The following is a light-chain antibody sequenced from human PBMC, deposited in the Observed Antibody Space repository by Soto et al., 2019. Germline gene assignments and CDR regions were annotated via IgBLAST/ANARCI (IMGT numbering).Light chain of an antibody. J-gene: IGLJ2*01. CDR2: EVS. Sequence: QSALTQPASVSGSPGQSITISCTGTSSDVGGYNYVSWYQQHPGKAPKLMIYEVSNRPSGVSNRFSGSKSGNTASLTISWLQAEDEADYYCSSYTISNTLVFGGGTKLTVL. CDR3: SSYTISNTLV. V-gene: IGLV2-14*01. CDR1: SSDVGGYNY.